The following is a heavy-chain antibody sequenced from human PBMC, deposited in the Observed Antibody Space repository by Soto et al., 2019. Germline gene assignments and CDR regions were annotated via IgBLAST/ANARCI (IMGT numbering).Heavy chain of an antibody. CDR1: GFTLSDYY. J-gene: IGHJ6*02. V-gene: IGHV3-72*01. D-gene: IGHD4-4*01. Sequence: GGSLRLPCVASGFTLSDYYVDWVRQAPGKGLEWVGRTRDKPNSYTTEYAASVEGRFTISRDDSKNSLYLQLNSLNTEDTAVYYCGRGGYRHYSAYYYYALDVWGQGTTVTVSS. CDR3: GRGGYRHYSAYYYYALDV. CDR2: TRDKPNSYTT.